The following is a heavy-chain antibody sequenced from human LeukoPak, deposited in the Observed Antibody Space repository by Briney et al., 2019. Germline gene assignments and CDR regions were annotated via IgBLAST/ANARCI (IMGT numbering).Heavy chain of an antibody. J-gene: IGHJ3*02. Sequence: SETLSLTCTVSGGSLSSYYWSWIRQPPGKGLEWIGYIYYSGSTNYNPSLKSRVTISVDTSKNQFSLKLSSVTAADTAVYYCAGELIAVPAAGGSGAFDIWGQGTMVTVSS. CDR3: AGELIAVPAAGGSGAFDI. V-gene: IGHV4-59*01. D-gene: IGHD2-2*01. CDR2: IYYSGST. CDR1: GGSLSSYY.